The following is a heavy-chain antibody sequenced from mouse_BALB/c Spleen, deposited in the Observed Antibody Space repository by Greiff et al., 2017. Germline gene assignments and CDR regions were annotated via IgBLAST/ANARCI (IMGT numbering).Heavy chain of an antibody. D-gene: IGHD2-14*01. CDR1: GYAFTNYL. J-gene: IGHJ4*01. CDR3: ARKDRYSYAMDY. CDR2: INPGSGGT. V-gene: IGHV1-54*01. Sequence: LQESGAELVRPGTSVKVSCKASGYAFTNYLIEWVKQRPGQGLEWIGVINPGSGGTNYNEKFKGKATLTADKSSSTAYMQLSSLTSDDSAVYFCARKDRYSYAMDYWGQGTSVTVSS.